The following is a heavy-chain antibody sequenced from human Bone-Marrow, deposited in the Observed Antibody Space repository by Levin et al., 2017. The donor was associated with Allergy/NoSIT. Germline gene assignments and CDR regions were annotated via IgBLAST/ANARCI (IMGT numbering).Heavy chain of an antibody. D-gene: IGHD6-6*01. CDR1: GFTFSSYR. CDR3: ARGLSNIAGRLFDF. J-gene: IGHJ4*02. Sequence: PGGSLRLSCTASGFTFSSYRMNWVRQAPGKGLEWVANINQDGSEKSYVDSVRGRFTISRDNAKNSLYLQMNSLRAEDTAVYYCARGLSNIAGRLFDFWGQGTLVTVSS. V-gene: IGHV3-7*01. CDR2: INQDGSEK.